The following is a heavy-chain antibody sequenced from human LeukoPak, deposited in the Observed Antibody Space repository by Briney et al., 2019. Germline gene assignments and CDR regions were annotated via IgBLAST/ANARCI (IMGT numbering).Heavy chain of an antibody. CDR2: IYYSGST. Sequence: SETLSPTCTVSGGSISSYYWGWIRQPPGKGLEWIGSIYYSGSTYYNPSLKSRVTISVDTSKNQFSLKLSSVTAADTAVYYCARATPAMVRGVIYWGQGTLVTVSS. J-gene: IGHJ4*02. V-gene: IGHV4-39*07. D-gene: IGHD3-10*01. CDR1: GGSISSYY. CDR3: ARATPAMVRGVIY.